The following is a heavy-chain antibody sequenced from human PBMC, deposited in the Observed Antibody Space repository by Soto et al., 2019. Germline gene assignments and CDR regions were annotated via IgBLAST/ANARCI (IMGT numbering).Heavy chain of an antibody. V-gene: IGHV4-59*08. CDR2: FYNIGST. J-gene: IGHJ5*02. CDR1: GGSISSDD. Sequence: QVQLQESGPGLVKPSETLSLTCTVSGGSISSDDWRWIRQPPGKGLEWIGYFYNIGSTNYNPSLKSRVTISLDTSKNQFSLRLSSVTAADTAVYYCARLLRDGYNSWFDPWGQGTLVTVSS. D-gene: IGHD5-18*01. CDR3: ARLLRDGYNSWFDP.